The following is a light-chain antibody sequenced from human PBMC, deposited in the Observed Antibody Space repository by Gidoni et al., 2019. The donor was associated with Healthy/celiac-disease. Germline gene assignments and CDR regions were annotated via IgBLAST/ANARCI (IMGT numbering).Light chain of an antibody. CDR2: GAS. J-gene: IGKJ3*01. Sequence: SQSVSSSYLAWYQQKPGQAPRLLIYGASSRATGIPDRFSGSGSGTDFTLTISRLEPEDFAVYYCQQYGSSPFTFGPGTKVDIK. CDR1: QSVSSSY. CDR3: QQYGSSPFT. V-gene: IGKV3-20*01.